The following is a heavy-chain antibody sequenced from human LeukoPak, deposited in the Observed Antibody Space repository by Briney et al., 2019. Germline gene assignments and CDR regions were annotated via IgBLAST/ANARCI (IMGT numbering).Heavy chain of an antibody. CDR3: AKDRTNAMLYYFDY. CDR2: ISYDGSNK. CDR1: GFTFSSYA. V-gene: IGHV3-30-3*01. D-gene: IGHD2-8*01. J-gene: IGHJ4*02. Sequence: GGSLRLSCAASGFTFSSYAMHWVRQAPGKGLEWVAVISYDGSNKYYADSVKGRFTISRDNSKNTLYLQMNSLRAEDTAVYYCAKDRTNAMLYYFDYWGQGTLVTVSS.